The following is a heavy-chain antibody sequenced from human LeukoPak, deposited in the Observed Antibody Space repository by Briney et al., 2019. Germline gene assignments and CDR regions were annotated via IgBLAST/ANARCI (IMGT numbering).Heavy chain of an antibody. CDR2: INHSGST. J-gene: IGHJ4*02. Sequence: SETLSLTCAVYGGSFSGYYWSWIRQPPGKGLEWIGEINHSGSTNYNPSLKSRVTISVDTSKNQFSLKLSSVTAEDTAVYYCARLTSAVTTFVYWGQGTLVTVSS. CDR1: GGSFSGYY. V-gene: IGHV4-34*01. CDR3: ARLTSAVTTFVY. D-gene: IGHD1-1*01.